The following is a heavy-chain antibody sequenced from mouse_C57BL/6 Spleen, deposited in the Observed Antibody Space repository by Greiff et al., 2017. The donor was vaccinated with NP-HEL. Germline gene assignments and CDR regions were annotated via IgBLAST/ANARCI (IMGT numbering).Heavy chain of an antibody. D-gene: IGHD1-1*01. J-gene: IGHJ1*03. CDR1: GYTFTEYT. V-gene: IGHV1-62-2*01. CDR3: ARNGPPYYVSSHWYVDV. CDR2: FYPGSGSI. Sequence: QVQLKESGAELVKPGASVKLSCKASGYTFTEYTIHWVKQRSGQGLEWIGWFYPGSGSIKYNEKFKDKATLTADKSSSTVYMELSRLTSEDSAVDFCARNGPPYYVSSHWYVDVWGTGTPVTVSS.